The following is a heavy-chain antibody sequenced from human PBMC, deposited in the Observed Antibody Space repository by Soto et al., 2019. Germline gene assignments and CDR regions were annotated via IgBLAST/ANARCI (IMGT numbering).Heavy chain of an antibody. J-gene: IGHJ6*02. CDR3: ARDLVVTAIEFYYYYGMDV. CDR1: GFTFSSYG. Sequence: GGSLRLSCAASGFTFSSYGMHWVRQAPGKGPEWVAVIWYDGSNKYYADSVKGRFTISRDNSKNTLYLQMNSLRAEDTAVYYCARDLVVTAIEFYYYYGMDVWGQGTTVTVSS. D-gene: IGHD2-21*02. CDR2: IWYDGSNK. V-gene: IGHV3-33*01.